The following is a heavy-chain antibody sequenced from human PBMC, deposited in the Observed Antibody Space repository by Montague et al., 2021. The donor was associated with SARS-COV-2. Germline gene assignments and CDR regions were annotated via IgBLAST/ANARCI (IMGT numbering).Heavy chain of an antibody. CDR2: FDSVGST. CDR1: GASVGSSD. J-gene: IGHJ3*02. CDR3: ARESMTDDAFDI. D-gene: IGHD2-21*01. Sequence: SETLSLTCTVSGASVGSSDWGWIRQSPGKGLEWIGYFDSVGSTDYNPSLKSRATISRDTSKNQFSLKVRSVAAADTAVYYCARESMTDDAFDIWGQGTMVTVSS. V-gene: IGHV4-59*02.